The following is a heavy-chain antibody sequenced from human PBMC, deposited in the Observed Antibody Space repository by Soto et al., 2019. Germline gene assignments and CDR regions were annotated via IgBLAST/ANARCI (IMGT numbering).Heavy chain of an antibody. Sequence: CTVSGGSISSYYWSWIRQPPGKGLEWIGYIYYSGSTNYNPSLKSRVTISVDTSKNQFSLKLSSVTAADTAVYYCAREGYSSGWYGVFDYWGQGTLVTVSS. CDR1: GGSISSYY. CDR2: IYYSGST. V-gene: IGHV4-59*01. CDR3: AREGYSSGWYGVFDY. D-gene: IGHD6-19*01. J-gene: IGHJ4*02.